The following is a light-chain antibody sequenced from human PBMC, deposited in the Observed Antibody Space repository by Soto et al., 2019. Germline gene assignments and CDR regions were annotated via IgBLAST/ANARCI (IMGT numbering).Light chain of an antibody. J-gene: IGKJ1*01. CDR2: GAS. V-gene: IGKV3-15*01. Sequence: EIVMTQSPATLSVSPGERTTLSCRASQSVRSNLAWYQQKPGQAPRLLIYGASTRATGIPARFSGSGSGTEFTLTISSLQSEDFGVYYCQQYNNWRTFGQGTKVEIK. CDR1: QSVRSN. CDR3: QQYNNWRT.